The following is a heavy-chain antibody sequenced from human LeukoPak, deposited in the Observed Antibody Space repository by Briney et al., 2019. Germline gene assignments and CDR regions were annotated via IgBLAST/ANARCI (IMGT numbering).Heavy chain of an antibody. CDR2: IKQDGSEK. D-gene: IGHD3-10*01. Sequence: SGGSLRLSCAASGFTFSSYWMSWVRQAPGKGLEWVANIKQDGSEKYYVDSVKGRFTISRDNAKNSLYLQMNSLRAEDTALYYCAKAHVPTMIRGVVSSDWGQGTLVTVSS. V-gene: IGHV3-7*03. J-gene: IGHJ4*02. CDR1: GFTFSSYW. CDR3: AKAHVPTMIRGVVSSD.